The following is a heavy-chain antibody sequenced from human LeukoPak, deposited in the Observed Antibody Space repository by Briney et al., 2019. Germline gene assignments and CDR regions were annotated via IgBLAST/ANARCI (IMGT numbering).Heavy chain of an antibody. CDR1: GFTFSSYG. D-gene: IGHD6-19*01. V-gene: IGHV3-33*01. CDR3: ARDPIAVAGTGCFDY. Sequence: GGSLRLSCAASGFTFSSYGMHWVRQAPGKGLKWVAVIWYDGSNKYYADSVKGRFTISRDNSKNTLYLQMNSLRAEDTAVYYCARDPIAVAGTGCFDYWGQGTLVTVSS. J-gene: IGHJ4*02. CDR2: IWYDGSNK.